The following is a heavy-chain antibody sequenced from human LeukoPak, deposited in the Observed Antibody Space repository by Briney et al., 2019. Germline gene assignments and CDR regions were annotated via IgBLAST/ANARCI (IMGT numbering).Heavy chain of an antibody. Sequence: PSETLSLTCTVSGGSISNYYWSWIRQPPGKGLEWIGYIYYSGSTNYNPSLKSRVTISVDTSKNQFSLKLSSVTAADTAVYYCARDGGGYSYAYRTYWGQGTLVTVSS. V-gene: IGHV4-59*01. J-gene: IGHJ4*02. CDR3: ARDGGGYSYAYRTY. D-gene: IGHD5-18*01. CDR1: GGSISNYY. CDR2: IYYSGST.